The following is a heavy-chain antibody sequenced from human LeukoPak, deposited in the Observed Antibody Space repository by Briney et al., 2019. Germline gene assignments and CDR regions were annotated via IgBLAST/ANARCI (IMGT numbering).Heavy chain of an antibody. V-gene: IGHV3-30*02. J-gene: IGHJ4*02. Sequence: GGSLRLSCAASGFIFSSYAMTWVRQAPGKGLEWVAVIWYGGSNKYYADSVKGRFTISRDNSKNTLYLQMNSLRAEDTAVYYCAKDSVNGSPDYWGQGTLVTVSS. CDR1: GFIFSSYA. D-gene: IGHD1-26*01. CDR2: IWYGGSNK. CDR3: AKDSVNGSPDY.